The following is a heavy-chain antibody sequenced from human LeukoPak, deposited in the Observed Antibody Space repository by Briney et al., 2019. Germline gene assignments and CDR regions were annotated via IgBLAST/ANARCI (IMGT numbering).Heavy chain of an antibody. CDR1: GGTFSSYA. Sequence: GASVKASCKASGGTFSSYAISWVRQAPGQGLEWMGRIIPILGIANYAQKFQGRVTITADKSTSTAYMELSSLRSEDTAVYYCARSTEDYYDNSGYLFFDYWGQGTLVTVSS. CDR2: IIPILGIA. V-gene: IGHV1-69*04. J-gene: IGHJ4*02. CDR3: ARSTEDYYDNSGYLFFDY. D-gene: IGHD3-22*01.